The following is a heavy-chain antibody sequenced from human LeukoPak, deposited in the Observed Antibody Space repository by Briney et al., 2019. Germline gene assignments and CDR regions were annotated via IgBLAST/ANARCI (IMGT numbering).Heavy chain of an antibody. Sequence: ASVKVSCKASGYTFTSYYMHWVRQAPGQGLEWMGIINPSGGSTNYAQKLQGRVTMTTDTSTSTAYMELRSLRSDDTAVYYCARVTGYYYDSSGPGDYWGQGTLVTVSS. CDR3: ARVTGYYYDSSGPGDY. CDR2: INPSGGST. V-gene: IGHV1-46*01. J-gene: IGHJ4*02. D-gene: IGHD3-22*01. CDR1: GYTFTSYY.